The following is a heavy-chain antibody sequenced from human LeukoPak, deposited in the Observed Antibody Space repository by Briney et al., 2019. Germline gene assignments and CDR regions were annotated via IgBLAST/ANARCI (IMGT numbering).Heavy chain of an antibody. D-gene: IGHD5-12*01. V-gene: IGHV3-21*01. CDR2: ISSSSSYI. Sequence: GGSLRLTCAASGFTFSSYSMNWVRQAPGKGLEWVSSISSSSSYIYYADSVKGRFTISRDNAKNSLYLQMNSLRAEDTAVYYCARVRGYPYYFDYWGQGTLVTVSS. J-gene: IGHJ4*02. CDR3: ARVRGYPYYFDY. CDR1: GFTFSSYS.